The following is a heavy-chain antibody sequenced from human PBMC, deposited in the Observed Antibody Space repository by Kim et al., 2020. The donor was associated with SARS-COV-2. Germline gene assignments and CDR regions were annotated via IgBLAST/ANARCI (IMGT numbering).Heavy chain of an antibody. V-gene: IGHV4-39*01. J-gene: IGHJ4*02. D-gene: IGHD6-13*01. CDR1: GGSISSSSYY. CDR2: IYYSGST. CDR3: ARQICPKCAAGPLPPRYYFDY. Sequence: SETLSLTCTVSGGSISSSSYYWGWIRQPPGKGLEWIGSIYYSGSTYYNPSLKSRVTISVDTSKNQFSLKLSSVTAADTAVYYCARQICPKCAAGPLPPRYYFDYWGQGTLVTVSS.